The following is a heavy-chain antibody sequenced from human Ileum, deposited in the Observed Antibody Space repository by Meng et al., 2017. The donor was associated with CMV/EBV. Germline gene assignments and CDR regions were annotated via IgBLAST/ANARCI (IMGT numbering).Heavy chain of an antibody. V-gene: IGHV1-2*02. CDR1: GYTFTGYY. CDR3: ARVSVWYSSSSKYFQH. Sequence: ASVKVSCKASGYTFTGYYMHWVRQAPGQGLEWMGWINPNSGGTNYAQKFQGRVTMTRDTSISTAYMELSRLRSDDTAVYYCARVSVWYSSSSKYFQHWGQGTLVTVSS. J-gene: IGHJ1*01. D-gene: IGHD6-6*01. CDR2: INPNSGGT.